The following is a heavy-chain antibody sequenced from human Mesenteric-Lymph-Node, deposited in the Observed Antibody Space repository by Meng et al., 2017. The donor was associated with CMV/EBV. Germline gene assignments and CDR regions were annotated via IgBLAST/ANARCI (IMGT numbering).Heavy chain of an antibody. J-gene: IGHJ5*02. Sequence: GSLRLSCAVSGGSISSSNWWSWVRQPPGKGLEWIGEIYHSGSTNYNPSLKSRVTISVDKSKNQFSLKLSSVTAADTAVYYCARGPRYYDFWSGYSNWFDPWGQGTLVTVSS. CDR2: IYHSGST. CDR3: ARGPRYYDFWSGYSNWFDP. D-gene: IGHD3-3*01. CDR1: GGSISSSNW. V-gene: IGHV4-4*02.